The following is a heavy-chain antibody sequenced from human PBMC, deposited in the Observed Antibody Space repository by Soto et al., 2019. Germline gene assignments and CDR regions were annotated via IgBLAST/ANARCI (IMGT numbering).Heavy chain of an antibody. CDR1: GYTFTIYG. CDR3: ARDQFDSYGPKGGLDY. CDR2: ISAYNGNT. V-gene: IGHV1-18*01. J-gene: IGHJ4*02. D-gene: IGHD5-18*01. Sequence: GASVEVSCTASGYTFTIYGISWVRQAPGQGLEWMGWISAYNGNTNYAQKLQGRVTMTTDTSTSTAYMELRSLRSDETAVYYCARDQFDSYGPKGGLDYWGQGTLVTVSS.